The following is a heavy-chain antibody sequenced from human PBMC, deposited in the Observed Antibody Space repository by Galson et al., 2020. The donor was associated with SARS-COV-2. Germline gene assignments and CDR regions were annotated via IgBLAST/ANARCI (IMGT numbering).Heavy chain of an antibody. CDR1: GFTFGNYG. CDR3: VKGDVSSYRTVNWYCDL. V-gene: IGHV3-9*01. CDR2: VGWKGGAS. Sequence: GGSLSLSCAASGFTFGNYGMHWVRLAPGKGLDWHSGVGWKGGASGDADSVKGRFTVSRDNAKNTLYLQMNSLRAEDTGFYYCVKGDVSSYRTVNWYCDLWGRGTLVTVSS. D-gene: IGHD4-4*01. J-gene: IGHJ2*01.